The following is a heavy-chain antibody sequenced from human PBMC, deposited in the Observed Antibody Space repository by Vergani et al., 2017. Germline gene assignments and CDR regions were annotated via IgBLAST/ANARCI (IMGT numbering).Heavy chain of an antibody. D-gene: IGHD3-10*01. CDR3: ARDGVLLWFGDANMDV. CDR1: GFSFSSYS. CDR2: INNSSRYK. Sequence: EVQLLESGGGLVKPGGSLRLSCAASGFSFSSYSMNWVRQAPGKGLEWVSSINNSSRYKYYTDSVKGRFTISRENAKKSLYLEMNSLRSEDTAVYYCARDGVLLWFGDANMDVWGKGTTVTVSS. V-gene: IGHV3-21*01. J-gene: IGHJ6*03.